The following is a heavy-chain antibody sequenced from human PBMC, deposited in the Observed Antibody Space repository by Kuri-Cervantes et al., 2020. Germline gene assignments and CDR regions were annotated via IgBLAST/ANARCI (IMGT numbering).Heavy chain of an antibody. D-gene: IGHD3-3*01. V-gene: IGHV1-69*13. CDR3: AREGGARITIFGVAHGYYMDV. J-gene: IGHJ6*03. CDR1: GGTFSSYA. Sequence: SVKVSCKASGGTFSSYAISWVRQAPGQGLEWKGGIIPIFGTANYAQKFQGRVTITADESTSTAYMELSSLRSEDTAVYYCAREGGARITIFGVAHGYYMDVWGKGTTVTVSS. CDR2: IIPIFGTA.